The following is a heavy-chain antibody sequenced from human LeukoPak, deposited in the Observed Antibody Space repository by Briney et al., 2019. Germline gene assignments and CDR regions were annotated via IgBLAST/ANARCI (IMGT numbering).Heavy chain of an antibody. D-gene: IGHD3-10*01. CDR2: ISSSGSTI. V-gene: IGHV3-48*03. Sequence: PGGSLRLSCAASGFTFSSYEMNWVRQAPGKGLEWVSYISSSGSTIYYADSVKGRFTISRDNAKNSLYLQMNSLRAEDMALYYCAKDEGAQLYYGSGGYFDYWGQGTLVTVSS. J-gene: IGHJ4*02. CDR3: AKDEGAQLYYGSGGYFDY. CDR1: GFTFSSYE.